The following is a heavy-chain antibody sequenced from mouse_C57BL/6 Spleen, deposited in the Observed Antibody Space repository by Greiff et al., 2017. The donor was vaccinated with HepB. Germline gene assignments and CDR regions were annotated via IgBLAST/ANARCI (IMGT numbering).Heavy chain of an antibody. Sequence: EVQLVESGPELVKPGASVKISCKASGYSFTDYNMNWVKQSNGKSLEWIGVINPNYGTTSYNQKFKGKATLTVDQSSSTAYMQINSLNSEDSAVYYCSIEGNYAMDYWGQGTSVTVSS. V-gene: IGHV1-39*01. CDR1: GYSFTDYN. CDR3: SIEGNYAMDY. J-gene: IGHJ4*01. CDR2: INPNYGTT.